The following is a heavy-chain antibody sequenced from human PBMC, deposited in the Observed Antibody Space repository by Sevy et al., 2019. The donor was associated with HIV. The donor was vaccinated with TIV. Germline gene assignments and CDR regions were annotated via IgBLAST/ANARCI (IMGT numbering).Heavy chain of an antibody. J-gene: IGHJ1*01. CDR2: IGGSGVST. V-gene: IGHV3-23*01. Sequence: GGSLRLSCAASGFTFSSYAMTWVRQAPGKGLEWVSGIGGSGVSTFYADSVRGRFTVSRDNLNKVLFLQMNNLRAEDTAVYFCATHWYYYDGTANDSFEKWGQGTLVTVSS. CDR1: GFTFSSYA. D-gene: IGHD3-22*01. CDR3: ATHWYYYDGTANDSFEK.